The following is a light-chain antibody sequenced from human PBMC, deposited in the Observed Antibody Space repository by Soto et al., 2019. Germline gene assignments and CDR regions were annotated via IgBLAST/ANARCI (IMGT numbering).Light chain of an antibody. V-gene: IGLV1-51*02. Sequence: QSVLTQPPSVSVAPGQTVTISCSGSSSNIGNNYVSWYQQLPGTAPKLLIYENNKRPSGIPDRFSGSKSGTSATLGITGLQTGDEADYYCGTWDSSLSAGRVFGTGTKVTVL. CDR3: GTWDSSLSAGRV. CDR2: ENN. J-gene: IGLJ1*01. CDR1: SSNIGNNY.